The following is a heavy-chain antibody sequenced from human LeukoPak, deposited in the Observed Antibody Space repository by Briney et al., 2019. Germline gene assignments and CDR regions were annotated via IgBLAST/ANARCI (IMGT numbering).Heavy chain of an antibody. CDR3: AQDSPVLRFSP. Sequence: PGGSLRLSCAASGFSFSNYAMTWVRQAPGKGLEWVSAITGSVFGTYYADSVKGRFTISRDNSKNTLYLQMNNLRAEDTAVYYCAQDSPVLRFSPRGRGTLVTVTS. CDR2: ITGSVFGT. CDR1: GFSFSNYA. J-gene: IGHJ4*02. V-gene: IGHV3-23*01. D-gene: IGHD2/OR15-2a*01.